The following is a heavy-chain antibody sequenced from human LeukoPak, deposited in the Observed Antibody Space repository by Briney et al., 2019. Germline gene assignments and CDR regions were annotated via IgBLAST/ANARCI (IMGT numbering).Heavy chain of an antibody. D-gene: IGHD1-26*01. CDR1: GFTFSSYA. CDR3: AKGKSGSSVYYFDH. Sequence: GGSLRLSCAASGFTFSSYAMSWVRQALGKGLEWVSAISGSGGSTYYADSVKGRFTISRDNSKNTLYLQMNSLRAEDTAVYYCAKGKSGSSVYYFDHWGQGTLVTVSS. CDR2: ISGSGGST. J-gene: IGHJ4*02. V-gene: IGHV3-23*01.